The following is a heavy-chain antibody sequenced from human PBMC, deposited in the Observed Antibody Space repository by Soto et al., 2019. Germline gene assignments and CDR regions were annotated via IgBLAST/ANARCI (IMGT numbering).Heavy chain of an antibody. V-gene: IGHV4-59*01. CDR2: IYYSGST. J-gene: IGHJ4*02. CDR3: AREVDRSGYYLGRGRKRRPSFFDY. D-gene: IGHD3-22*01. Sequence: SETLSLTCTVSGGSISSYYWSWIRQPPGKGLEWIGYIYYSGSTNYNPSLKSRVTISVDTSKNQFSLELSSVTAADTAVYYCAREVDRSGYYLGRGRKRRPSFFDYWGQGTLVTVSS. CDR1: GGSISSYY.